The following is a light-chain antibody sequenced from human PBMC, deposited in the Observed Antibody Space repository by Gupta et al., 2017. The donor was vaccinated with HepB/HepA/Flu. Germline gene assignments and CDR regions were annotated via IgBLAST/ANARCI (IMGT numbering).Light chain of an antibody. CDR2: GKN. J-gene: IGLJ1*01. CDR1: SLRSYY. CDR3: NSRDSSGNHYV. V-gene: IGLV3-19*01. Sequence: SSGLTQDPAVSVALGQRVRITCQGDSLRSYYANWYQQKPGQAPVLVIYGKNKRPSGIPDRFSGSSSGNTASLTITGAQAVDEADYHCNSRDSSGNHYVFGTGTKVTVL.